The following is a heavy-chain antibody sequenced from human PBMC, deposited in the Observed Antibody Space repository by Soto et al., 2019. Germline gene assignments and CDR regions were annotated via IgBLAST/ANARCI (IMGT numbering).Heavy chain of an antibody. CDR2: INDRGSI. CDR3: ARESHDILTGPPWVWYFDL. V-gene: IGHV4-34*01. D-gene: IGHD3-9*01. J-gene: IGHJ2*01. Sequence: QVQLQQWGAGPLRPLETLSLTCGVSGGSFSGYSWPGFRRSPGKGLEWIGEINDRGSINYNPSLKSRVSISVDTSKNHYSLNLRSVTAADTAVYYCARESHDILTGPPWVWYFDLWGRGTLVTVSS. CDR1: GGSFSGYS.